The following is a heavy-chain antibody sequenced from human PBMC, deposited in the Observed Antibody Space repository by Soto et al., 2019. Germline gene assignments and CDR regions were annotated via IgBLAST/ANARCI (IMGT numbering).Heavy chain of an antibody. V-gene: IGHV4-30-4*01. J-gene: IGHJ5*02. D-gene: IGHD1-7*01. CDR1: GGSISSGDYY. CDR2: IYYSGST. Sequence: KASETLSLTCTVSGGSISSGDYYWSWIRQPPGRGLEWIGYIYYSGSTYYNPSLKSRVTISVDTSKNQFSLKLSSVTAADTAVYYCARELELPRFRWFDPRGQGTLVTVSS. CDR3: ARELELPRFRWFDP.